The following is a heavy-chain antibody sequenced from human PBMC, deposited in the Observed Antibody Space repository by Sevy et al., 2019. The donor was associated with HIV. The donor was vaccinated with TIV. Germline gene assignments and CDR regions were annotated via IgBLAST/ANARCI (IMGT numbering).Heavy chain of an antibody. CDR3: ATEYSYDY. V-gene: IGHV1-2*02. CDR1: GHTFSDYY. J-gene: IGHJ4*02. D-gene: IGHD4-4*01. CDR2: INSNSGAI. Sequence: ASVKVSCKASGHTFSDYYIQWVRQAPGQGLEWMGGINSNSGAISYAQKFQGRVTMTSDTSISTVNMELRRLRSDDTAVYYCATEYSYDYWGQGALVTVSS.